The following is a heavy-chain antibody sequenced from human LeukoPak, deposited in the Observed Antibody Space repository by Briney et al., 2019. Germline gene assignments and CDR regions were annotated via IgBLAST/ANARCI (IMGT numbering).Heavy chain of an antibody. Sequence: GAAVKVSCKASGYTFTSYGISWVRQAPGQGLEWMGGIIPIFGTANYAQKFQGRVTITADESTSTAYMELSSLRSEDTAVYCCARDGWMGIAAAGFDYWGQGTLVTVSS. CDR2: IIPIFGTA. D-gene: IGHD6-13*01. CDR1: GYTFTSYG. V-gene: IGHV1-69*13. CDR3: ARDGWMGIAAAGFDY. J-gene: IGHJ4*02.